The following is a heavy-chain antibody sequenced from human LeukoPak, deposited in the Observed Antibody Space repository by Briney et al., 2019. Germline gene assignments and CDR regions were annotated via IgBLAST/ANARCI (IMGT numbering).Heavy chain of an antibody. CDR3: ATGPDGTVPYSRSPAFDY. D-gene: IGHD6-13*01. Sequence: SETLSLTCTVSGCSISSYYWSWIRQPPGKGLEWIWYIYYSGSTNYNPSLKSRGTVSVDTSKNQFSLKLSSVTAADTAVYYCATGPDGTVPYSRSPAFDYWGQGTLVTVSS. CDR1: GCSISSYY. CDR2: IYYSGST. J-gene: IGHJ4*02. V-gene: IGHV4-59*08.